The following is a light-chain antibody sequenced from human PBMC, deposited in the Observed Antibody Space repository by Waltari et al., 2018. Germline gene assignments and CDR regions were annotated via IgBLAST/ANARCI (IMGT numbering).Light chain of an antibody. V-gene: IGLV8-61*01. CDR1: SGSVSISHY. Sequence: QTVLTQEPSFSVSPGGTVTLTCGFASGSVSISHYPSWYHHPPGPPPRALRYSSNTRSSGVPYRFSGSILGNKAALTITGAQADDESDYHCVLYMGSDILFGGGTKLTVL. J-gene: IGLJ3*02. CDR2: SSN. CDR3: VLYMGSDIL.